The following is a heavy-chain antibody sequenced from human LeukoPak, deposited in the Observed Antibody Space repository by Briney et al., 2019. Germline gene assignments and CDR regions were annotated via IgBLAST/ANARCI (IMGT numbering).Heavy chain of an antibody. CDR3: ARREYCSSTSCYIDSAFDI. D-gene: IGHD2-2*02. Sequence: SVKVSCKASGGTFSSYAISWVRQAPGQGLEWMGRIIPILGIANYAQKFQGRVTITADKSTSTAYMELSSLRSEDTAVYYCARREYCSSTSCYIDSAFDIWGQGTMVTVSS. J-gene: IGHJ3*02. CDR2: IIPILGIA. CDR1: GGTFSSYA. V-gene: IGHV1-69*04.